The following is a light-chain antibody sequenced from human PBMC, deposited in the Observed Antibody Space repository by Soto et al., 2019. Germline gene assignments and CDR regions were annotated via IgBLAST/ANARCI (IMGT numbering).Light chain of an antibody. CDR2: WAS. CDR3: QQYYCTPRGT. J-gene: IGKJ1*01. Sequence: DIVMTQSPDSLAVSLGETATINCKSSQSVFYSSNNKNYLAWYQQKPGQPPKLLIYWASTRDSGVPDRFSGSGSGTDCPLTISSLQAEDVAVYYCQQYYCTPRGTCGQGTKVEIK. V-gene: IGKV4-1*01. CDR1: QSVFYSSNNKNY.